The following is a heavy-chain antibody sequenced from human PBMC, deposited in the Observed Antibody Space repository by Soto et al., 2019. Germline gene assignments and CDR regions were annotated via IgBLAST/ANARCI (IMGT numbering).Heavy chain of an antibody. CDR3: VRGIYRKFGLDV. CDR1: GFTFISHW. Sequence: EVQLVESGGGLVQPGGSLRLSCAASGFTFISHWIHWVRQTPGKGLVWVSRIDVGGNNRNYADSVKGRFTISRDNAKNTVYLPMNSLRADDTAVCYCVRGIYRKFGLDVWGQGTTV. V-gene: IGHV3-74*01. J-gene: IGHJ6*02. D-gene: IGHD3-16*02. CDR2: IDVGGNNR.